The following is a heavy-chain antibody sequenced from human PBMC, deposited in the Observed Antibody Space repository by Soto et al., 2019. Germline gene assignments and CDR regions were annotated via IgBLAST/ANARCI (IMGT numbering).Heavy chain of an antibody. J-gene: IGHJ4*02. V-gene: IGHV4-34*01. CDR3: GRGGRVVAAIYTVTTRKHLDY. Sequence: PSETLSLTCAVYGGSFSGYYWSWIRQPPGKGLEWIGEINHSGSTNYNPSLKSRVTISVDTSKNQFSLKLSSVTAADTAVYYCGRGGRVVAAIYTVTTRKHLDYWGQGTLVTVSS. D-gene: IGHD2-15*01. CDR1: GGSFSGYY. CDR2: INHSGST.